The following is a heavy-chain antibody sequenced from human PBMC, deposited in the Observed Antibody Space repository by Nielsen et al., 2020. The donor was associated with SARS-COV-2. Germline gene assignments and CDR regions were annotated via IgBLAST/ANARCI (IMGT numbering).Heavy chain of an antibody. D-gene: IGHD6-19*01. CDR3: ARRGTVAGPSGFDV. V-gene: IGHV5-51*01. CDR1: GYTFTSYW. CDR2: IYPGDSEG. Sequence: GESLKISCKGSGYTFTSYWIGWVRQMPGKGLEWMGIIYPGDSEGRYTPSFQGQVTISADKSISTAYLQWGSLKASDTATYYCARRGTVAGPSGFDVRGQGTTVTVSS. J-gene: IGHJ6*02.